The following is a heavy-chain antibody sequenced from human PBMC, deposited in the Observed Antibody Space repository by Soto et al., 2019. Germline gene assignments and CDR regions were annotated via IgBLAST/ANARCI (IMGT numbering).Heavy chain of an antibody. J-gene: IGHJ4*02. CDR2: ISSSSGTI. CDR1: GFTFISYS. CDR3: ASAERTGYDY. Sequence: GGSLRLSCAASGFTFISYSMNWVRQAPGKGLEWVSYISSSSGTIYYADSVKGRFTISRDNAKNSLYLQMNSLRDEDTAVYYCASAERTGYDYWGQGTLVTVSS. V-gene: IGHV3-48*02. D-gene: IGHD3-9*01.